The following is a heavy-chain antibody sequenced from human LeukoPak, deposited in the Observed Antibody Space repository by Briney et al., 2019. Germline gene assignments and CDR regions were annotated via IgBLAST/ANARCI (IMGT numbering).Heavy chain of an antibody. CDR1: GYTFTSYY. CDR2: INPSGGST. Sequence: GASVKVSCEASGYTFTSYYTHWVRQAPGQGLEWMGIINPSGGSTSYAQKFQGRATMTRDTSTSTVYMELSSLRSEDTAVYYCARTIVGATFDYWGQGTLVTVSS. J-gene: IGHJ4*02. CDR3: ARTIVGATFDY. D-gene: IGHD1-26*01. V-gene: IGHV1-46*01.